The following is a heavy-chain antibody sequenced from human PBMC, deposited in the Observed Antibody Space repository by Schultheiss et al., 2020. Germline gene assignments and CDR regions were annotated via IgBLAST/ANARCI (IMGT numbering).Heavy chain of an antibody. CDR2: IYITSGST. V-gene: IGHV4-4*07. CDR3: ARGPHIYYYYMDV. CDR1: GASISSYY. Sequence: SQTLSLTCTVSGASISSYYWSWIRQPAGKGLEWIGRIYITSGSTNYNPSLKSRVTMSMHTSMNQVSLNLNSVTAADTAVYYCARGPHIYYYYMDVWGKVTTVTVSS. J-gene: IGHJ6*03.